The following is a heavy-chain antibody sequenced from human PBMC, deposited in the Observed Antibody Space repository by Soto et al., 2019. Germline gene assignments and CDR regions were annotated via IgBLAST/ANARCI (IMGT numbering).Heavy chain of an antibody. CDR1: GGSISSSSFY. J-gene: IGHJ3*02. D-gene: IGHD3-22*01. V-gene: IGHV4-39*01. CDR2: IYSSGYT. Sequence: PSETLSLTCTVSGGSISSSSFYWAWLRQPPGKGLEWIASIYSSGYTYYNPSLKSRVTISIDTSKNQFSLKLSSVTAADTAVFYCARHTLIVGRLHGFDMWGQGTMVTVSS. CDR3: ARHTLIVGRLHGFDM.